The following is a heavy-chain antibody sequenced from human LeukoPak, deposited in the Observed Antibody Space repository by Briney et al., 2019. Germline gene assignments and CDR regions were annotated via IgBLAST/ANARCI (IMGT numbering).Heavy chain of an antibody. V-gene: IGHV3-21*01. CDR1: GFSFNYYV. CDR3: VRGSYGAYDY. J-gene: IGHJ4*02. D-gene: IGHD4-17*01. Sequence: GGSLRLSCAASGFSFNYYVVSWVRQAPGKGLEWVSSISSDSSYIYYADAVHGRFTVSRDNAKYSLYLQMNSLRAEDTAVYYCVRGSYGAYDYWGQGSLVTVSS. CDR2: ISSDSSYI.